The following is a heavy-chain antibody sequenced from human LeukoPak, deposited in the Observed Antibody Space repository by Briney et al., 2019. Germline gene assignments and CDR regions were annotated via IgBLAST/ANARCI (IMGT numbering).Heavy chain of an antibody. Sequence: SETLSLTCTVSGDSISSSYWSWIRQPPGKGLEWIGYIYYSGSTNYNPSLKSRVTISVDTSKNQFSLKLSSVTAADTAVYYCARVRDDYVFSIWGQGTMVTVSS. D-gene: IGHD3-16*01. J-gene: IGHJ3*02. CDR2: IYYSGST. CDR3: ARVRDDYVFSI. CDR1: GDSISSSY. V-gene: IGHV4-59*01.